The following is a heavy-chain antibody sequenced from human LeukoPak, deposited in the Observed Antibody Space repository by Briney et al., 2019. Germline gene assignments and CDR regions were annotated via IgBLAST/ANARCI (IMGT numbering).Heavy chain of an antibody. CDR2: ISYIGTT. CDR3: ARDLVTVTKGFDF. J-gene: IGHJ3*01. CDR1: DDSFSSHY. V-gene: IGHV4-59*11. D-gene: IGHD4-17*01. Sequence: SETLSLTCAVSDDSFSSHYWTWIRQPPGKGLEWIGYISYIGTTNYNPSLKSRVTISIDASKNQFSLKLSSVTAADTAVYYCARDLVTVTKGFDFWGQGTMVSVSS.